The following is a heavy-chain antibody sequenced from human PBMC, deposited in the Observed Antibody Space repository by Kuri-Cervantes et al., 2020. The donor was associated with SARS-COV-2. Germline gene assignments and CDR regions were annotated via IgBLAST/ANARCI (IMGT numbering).Heavy chain of an antibody. J-gene: IGHJ6*03. CDR3: ARDPKIYRSYYYYMDV. V-gene: IGHV3-33*08. D-gene: IGHD3-16*02. Sequence: GESLKISCEASGFTFSSYGMHWVRQAPGKGLEWVAVIWYDGSNKYYADSVKGRFTISRDNSKNTLYLQMNSLRAEDTAVYYCARDPKIYRSYYYYMDVWGKGNTV. CDR2: IWYDGSNK. CDR1: GFTFSSYG.